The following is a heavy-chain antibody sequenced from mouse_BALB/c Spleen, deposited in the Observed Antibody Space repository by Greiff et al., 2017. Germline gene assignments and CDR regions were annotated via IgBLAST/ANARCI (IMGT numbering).Heavy chain of an antibody. CDR3: ASIYYGYDGGYYFDY. Sequence: VKVVESGPGLVAPSQSLSITCTVSGFSLTGYGVNWVRQPPGKGLEWLGMIWGDGSTDYNSALKSRLSISKDNSKSQVFLKMNSLQTDDTARYYCASIYYGYDGGYYFDYWGQGTTLTVSS. D-gene: IGHD2-2*01. V-gene: IGHV2-6-7*01. J-gene: IGHJ2*01. CDR2: IWGDGST. CDR1: GFSLTGYG.